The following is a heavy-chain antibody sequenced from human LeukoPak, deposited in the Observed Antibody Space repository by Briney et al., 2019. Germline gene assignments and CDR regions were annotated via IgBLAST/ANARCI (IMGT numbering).Heavy chain of an antibody. Sequence: SETLSLTCTVSGGSISSGSYYWSWIRQPAGKGLEWIGRIYTSGSTNYNPSLKSRVTISVDTSKNQFSLKLSSVTAADTAVYYCARRRSGFTYYYDSSGYYYMDVWGKGTTVTISS. CDR1: GGSISSGSYY. CDR2: IYTSGST. D-gene: IGHD3-22*01. CDR3: ARRRSGFTYYYDSSGYYYMDV. V-gene: IGHV4-61*02. J-gene: IGHJ6*03.